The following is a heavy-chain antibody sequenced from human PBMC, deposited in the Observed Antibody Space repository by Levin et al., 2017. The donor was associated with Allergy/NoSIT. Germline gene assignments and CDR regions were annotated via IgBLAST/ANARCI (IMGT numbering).Heavy chain of an antibody. Sequence: PLGPLSLSCAASGFTFLSYSMHWVRQAPGKGLDWVAVISYELLPPPSSSSFPFRYTISRDNSKNTLYLHMSSLRAEDTAVYYCAREFSSSLGTDYWGQGTLVTVSP. J-gene: IGHJ4*02. D-gene: IGHD3-16*01. CDR2: ISYELLPP. V-gene: IGHV3-30-3*01. CDR1: GFTFLSYS. CDR3: AREFSSSLGTDY.